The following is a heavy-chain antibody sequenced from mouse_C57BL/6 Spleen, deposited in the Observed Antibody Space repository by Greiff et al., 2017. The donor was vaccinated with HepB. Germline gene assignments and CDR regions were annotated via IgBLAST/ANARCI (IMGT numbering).Heavy chain of an antibody. CDR2: INPGSGGT. CDR3: ARSRYDYDDAMDY. D-gene: IGHD2-4*01. CDR1: GYAFTNYL. Sequence: VQRVESGAELVRPGTSVKVSCKASGYAFTNYLIEWVKQRPGQGLEWIGVINPGSGGTNYNEKFKGKATLTADKSSSTAYMQLSSLTSEDSAVYFCARSRYDYDDAMDYWGQGTSVTVSS. V-gene: IGHV1-54*01. J-gene: IGHJ4*01.